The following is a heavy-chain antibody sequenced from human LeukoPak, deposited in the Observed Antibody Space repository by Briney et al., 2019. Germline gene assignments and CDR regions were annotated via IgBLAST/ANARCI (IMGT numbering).Heavy chain of an antibody. CDR2: ISAYNGNT. CDR1: GYTFTGYY. V-gene: IGHV1-18*04. CDR3: ARDQIVVVPAATDY. Sequence: GASVKVSCKASGYTFTGYYMHWVRQAPGQGLEWMGWISAYNGNTNYAQKLQGRVTMTTDTSTSTAYMELRSLRSDDTAVYYCARDQIVVVPAATDYWGQGTLVTVSS. J-gene: IGHJ4*02. D-gene: IGHD2-2*01.